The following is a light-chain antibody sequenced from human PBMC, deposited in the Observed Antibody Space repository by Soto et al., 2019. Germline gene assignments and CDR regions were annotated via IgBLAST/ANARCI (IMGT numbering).Light chain of an antibody. CDR3: QQYNNWPRT. CDR1: QSVSSY. CDR2: GAS. Sequence: EILMTQSPATLSVSPGERVTLSCRASQSVSSYLAWYQQKPGQPHRLLIYGASSRATGIQARFSGSGSGTEVTLTIGILQSEDFAVYYCQQYNNWPRTFGQGAKVEIK. V-gene: IGKV3-15*01. J-gene: IGKJ1*01.